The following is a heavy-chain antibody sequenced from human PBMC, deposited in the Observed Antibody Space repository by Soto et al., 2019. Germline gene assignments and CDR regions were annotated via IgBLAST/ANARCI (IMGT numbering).Heavy chain of an antibody. CDR1: GFTFTSSA. D-gene: IGHD1-7*01. J-gene: IGHJ6*02. CDR3: AAEEAVRRNWNYVLGYYYYGMDV. V-gene: IGHV1-58*01. Sequence: SVKVSCKASGFTFTSSAVQWVRQARGQRLEWIGWIVVGSGNTNYAQKFQERVTITRDMSTSTAYMELSSLRSEDTAVYYCAAEEAVRRNWNYVLGYYYYGMDVWGQGTTVTVSS. CDR2: IVVGSGNT.